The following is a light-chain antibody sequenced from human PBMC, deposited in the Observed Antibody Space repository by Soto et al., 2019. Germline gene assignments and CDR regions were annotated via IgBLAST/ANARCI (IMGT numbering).Light chain of an antibody. V-gene: IGKV1-9*01. J-gene: IGKJ3*01. CDR1: QDISSY. CDR2: AAS. Sequence: DIQLTQSPSFLSASVGDRVTITCRASQDISSYLAWYQQKPGKAPQLLIYAASTLQSGVPSRFSGSGSGTEFTLTISSLQPEDFATYYCPQLNSYPLTFGPGTKVDIK. CDR3: PQLNSYPLT.